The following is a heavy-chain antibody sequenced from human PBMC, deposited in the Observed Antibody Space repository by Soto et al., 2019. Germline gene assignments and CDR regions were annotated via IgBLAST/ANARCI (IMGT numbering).Heavy chain of an antibody. CDR3: AKGARSGWPWYFDL. CDR1: GFTFEDYA. J-gene: IGHJ2*01. V-gene: IGHV3-9*01. D-gene: IGHD6-19*01. CDR2: ISWNSGAI. Sequence: EVQLVESGGGLVQPGRSLRLSCAVSGFTFEDYAMIWVRQVPGKGLECVSSISWNSGAIDYAAPVKGRFTISRDNAKKSLYLEMNSLRVEDTALYYCAKGARSGWPWYFDLWGRGTVVTVSS.